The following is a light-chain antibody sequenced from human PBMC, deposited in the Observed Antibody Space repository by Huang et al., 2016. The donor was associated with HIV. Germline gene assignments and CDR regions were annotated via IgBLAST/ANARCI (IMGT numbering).Light chain of an antibody. CDR3: QEYYSAPYT. J-gene: IGKJ2*01. V-gene: IGKV1-27*01. Sequence: DIQMTQSPSSLATSIGDRVTITCRASQGISNYLAWYQQDPGKVPKLLIYGASTLQSRVPSRFSGRGAGTEFTLTISSLQPEDVSTYYCQEYYSAPYTFGQGTKLEIK. CDR1: QGISNY. CDR2: GAS.